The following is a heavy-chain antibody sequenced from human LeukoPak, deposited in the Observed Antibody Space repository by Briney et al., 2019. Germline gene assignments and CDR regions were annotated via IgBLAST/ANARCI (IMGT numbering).Heavy chain of an antibody. CDR2: INPNSGGT. CDR1: GYTFTGYY. Sequence: ASVKVSCKASGYTFTGYYMHWVRQAPGQGLEWMGWINPNSGGTNYAQKFQGRVTMTRDTSISTAYMELSSLRSEDTAVYYCARGRGCCSSTSCYRRYAVGVWGQGTTVTVSS. CDR3: ARGRGCCSSTSCYRRYAVGV. J-gene: IGHJ6*02. D-gene: IGHD2-2*01. V-gene: IGHV1-2*02.